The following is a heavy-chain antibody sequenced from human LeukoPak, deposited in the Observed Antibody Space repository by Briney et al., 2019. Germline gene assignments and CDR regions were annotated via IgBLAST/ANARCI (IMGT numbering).Heavy chain of an antibody. Sequence: SQTLSLTCTVSGGSISSGGYYWSWIRQHPGKGLEWIGYIYYSGSTYYNSSLNSRVTISVDTSKDQFPLKLSAVTAADTAVYYCARALNWGFSVSYWYFDLWGRDTRLTLSS. CDR3: ARALNWGFSVSYWYFDL. J-gene: IGHJ2*01. CDR2: IYYSGST. D-gene: IGHD7-27*01. V-gene: IGHV4-31*03. CDR1: GGSISSGGYY.